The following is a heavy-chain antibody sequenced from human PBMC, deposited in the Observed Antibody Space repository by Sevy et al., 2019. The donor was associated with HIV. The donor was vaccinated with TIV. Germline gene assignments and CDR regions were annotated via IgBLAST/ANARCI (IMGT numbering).Heavy chain of an antibody. CDR3: ATTKDYYEGSGSPFDY. J-gene: IGHJ4*02. D-gene: IGHD3-22*01. CDR2: FDPEDGET. V-gene: IGHV1-24*01. Sequence: ASVKVSCKVAGYTLSGFSMHWVRQAPGKGLEWMGSFDPEDGETFYAQKFRGRVTLTEDTSTDTAYMELSSLRSEDTAVYTSATTKDYYEGSGSPFDYWGQGTLVTVSS. CDR1: GYTLSGFS.